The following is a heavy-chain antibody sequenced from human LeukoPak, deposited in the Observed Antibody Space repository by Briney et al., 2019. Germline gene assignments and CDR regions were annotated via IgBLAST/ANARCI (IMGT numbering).Heavy chain of an antibody. CDR1: GGSISSYY. J-gene: IGHJ3*02. V-gene: IGHV4-59*08. CDR3: ATGGGITAFDI. Sequence: SESLSLTCTVSGGSISSYYWSWIRQPPGKGLEWIGYIYYSGSTNYNPSLKSRVTISVDTSKNQFSLKLSSVTAADTAVYYCATGGGITAFDIWGQGTMVPVSS. CDR2: IYYSGST. D-gene: IGHD1-7*01.